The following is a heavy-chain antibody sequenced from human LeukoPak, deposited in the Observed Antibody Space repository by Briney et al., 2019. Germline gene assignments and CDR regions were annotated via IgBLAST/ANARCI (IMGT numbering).Heavy chain of an antibody. D-gene: IGHD5-24*01. CDR1: GYTFTSYY. V-gene: IGHV1-69*13. CDR2: IIPIFGTA. J-gene: IGHJ5*02. Sequence: SVKVSCKASGYTFTSYYMHWVRQAPGQGLEWMGGIIPIFGTANYAQKFQGRVTITADESTSTAYMELSSLRSEDTAVYYCARLGPERFDPWGQGTLVTVSS. CDR3: ARLGPERFDP.